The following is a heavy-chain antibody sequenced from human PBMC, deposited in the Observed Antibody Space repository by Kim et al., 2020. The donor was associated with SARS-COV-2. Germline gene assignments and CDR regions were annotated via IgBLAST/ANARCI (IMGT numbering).Heavy chain of an antibody. Sequence: GVSLRLSCAASGFTFRSYWMHWVRQAPGKGLVWVSRIKSDGSSTSYVDSVKGRFTISRDNAKNTLYLQMNSLRVEDTAVYYCARDRSYGMDVWGQGTTVTVSS. V-gene: IGHV3-74*01. CDR1: GFTFRSYW. CDR3: ARDRSYGMDV. CDR2: IKSDGSST. J-gene: IGHJ6*02.